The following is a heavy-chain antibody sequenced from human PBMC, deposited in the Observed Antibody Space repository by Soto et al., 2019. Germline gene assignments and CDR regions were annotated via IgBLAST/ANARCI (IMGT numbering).Heavy chain of an antibody. V-gene: IGHV1-2*02. CDR3: GSPRSGPSPDVGH. CDR1: GDTFTSYY. Sequence: QVQLVQSGTEVKKPGASVTVSCKASGDTFTSYYIHWVRRAPGQGLEWMGSINPNSGDTNYAQNFQGRVTMTRDTSISTAYMEVSSLTSDDTAVYYCGSPRSGPSPDVGHWGHGTVVTVSS. CDR2: INPNSGDT. J-gene: IGHJ4*01. D-gene: IGHD2-15*01.